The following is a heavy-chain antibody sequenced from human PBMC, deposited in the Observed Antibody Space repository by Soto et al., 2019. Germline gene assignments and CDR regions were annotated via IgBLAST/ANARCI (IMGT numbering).Heavy chain of an antibody. J-gene: IGHJ3*02. CDR2: IIPIFGTA. CDR3: AREVVKYYDSSGYYCDI. CDR1: GGTFSSYA. Sequence: QVQLVQSGAEVKKPGSSVKVSCKASGGTFSSYAISWVRQAPGQGLEWMGGIIPIFGTANYAQKFQGRVTITADESTSTAYMELSSLRSEDTAVYYCAREVVKYYDSSGYYCDIWGQGTMVTVSS. V-gene: IGHV1-69*01. D-gene: IGHD3-22*01.